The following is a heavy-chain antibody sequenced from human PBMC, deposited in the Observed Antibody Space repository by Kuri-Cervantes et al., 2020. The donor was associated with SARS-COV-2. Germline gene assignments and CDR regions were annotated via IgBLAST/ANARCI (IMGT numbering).Heavy chain of an antibody. J-gene: IGHJ4*02. CDR1: GYSISSGYY. D-gene: IGHD6-6*01. Sequence: GSLRLSCAVSGYSISSGYYWGWIRQPPGKGLEWIGSIYHSGSTYYNPSLKSRVTISVDTSKNQFSLKLSSVTAADTAVYYCARSYLGWSSSSAVWGQGTLVTVSS. V-gene: IGHV4-38-2*01. CDR2: IYHSGST. CDR3: ARSYLGWSSSSAV.